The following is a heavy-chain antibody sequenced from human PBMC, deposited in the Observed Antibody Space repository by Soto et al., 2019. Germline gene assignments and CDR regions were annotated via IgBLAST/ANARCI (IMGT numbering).Heavy chain of an antibody. V-gene: IGHV4-59*08. CDR2: IYHRGST. CDR3: ARLEGLATISYYFDY. J-gene: IGHJ4*02. CDR1: GGSLSSYS. D-gene: IGHD3-9*01. Sequence: SETLSLTCSVSGGSLSSYSWSWIRQPPGKRLEWIGYIYHRGSTNYNPSLESRVTISVDKSKNQFSLKLMSLSAADTAVYYCARLEGLATISYYFDYWGQGALVTVSS.